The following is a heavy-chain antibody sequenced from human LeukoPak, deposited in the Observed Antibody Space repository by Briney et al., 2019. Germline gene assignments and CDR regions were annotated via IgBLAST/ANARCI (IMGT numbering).Heavy chain of an antibody. CDR2: INTNTGNP. CDR1: GYTFTGYY. CDR3: ARERNDCYGSSGCVGDSYMDV. D-gene: IGHD3-22*01. V-gene: IGHV7-4-1*02. Sequence: ASVKVSCKASGYTFTGYYMHWVRQAPGQGLEWMGWINTNTGNPTYAQGFTGRFVFSLDTSVTTAYLQISSLKAEDTAVYYYARERNDCYGSSGCVGDSYMDVWGKGTTVTVSS. J-gene: IGHJ6*03.